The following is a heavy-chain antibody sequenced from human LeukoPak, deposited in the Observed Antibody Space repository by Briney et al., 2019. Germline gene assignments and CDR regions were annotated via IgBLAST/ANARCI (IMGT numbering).Heavy chain of an antibody. J-gene: IGHJ6*02. V-gene: IGHV3-23*01. Sequence: GGSLRLSCAASGFTFSSYAMNWVRQAPGKGLEWGSGISGSGGSTDCADSVKGRFTISRDSSKNTLYLQMNSLIAEDTAVYYCAKVSNYYYYYGMDVWGQGTTVTVSS. CDR2: ISGSGGST. CDR1: GFTFSSYA. CDR3: AKVSNYYYYYGMDV.